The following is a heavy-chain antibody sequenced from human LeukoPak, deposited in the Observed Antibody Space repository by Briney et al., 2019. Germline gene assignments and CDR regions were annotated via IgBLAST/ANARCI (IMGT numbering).Heavy chain of an antibody. Sequence: SETLSLTCTVSGGSISSSSYYWGWIRQPPGKGLEWIGSIYYSGSTYYNPPLKSRVTISVDTSKNQFSLKLSSVTAADTAVYYCARSLTIPGLTGWFDPWGQGTLVTVSS. D-gene: IGHD4/OR15-4a*01. J-gene: IGHJ5*02. CDR2: IYYSGST. CDR3: ARSLTIPGLTGWFDP. V-gene: IGHV4-39*01. CDR1: GGSISSSSYY.